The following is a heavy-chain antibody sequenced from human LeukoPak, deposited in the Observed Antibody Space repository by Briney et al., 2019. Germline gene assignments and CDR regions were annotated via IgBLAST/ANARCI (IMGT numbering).Heavy chain of an antibody. J-gene: IGHJ6*03. CDR3: ARSSVGYCSSTSCNVYYYYMDV. CDR2: NHYTGRT. CDR1: GGSISSYY. V-gene: IGHV4-59*01. D-gene: IGHD2-2*01. Sequence: SETLSLTCTVSGGSISSYYWTWIRQPPPKGLEWMGYNHYTGRTNYNPSLIRRVTISVDRSTSQFSLKLSSVTAADTAVYYCARSSVGYCSSTSCNVYYYYMDVWGKGTTATVSS.